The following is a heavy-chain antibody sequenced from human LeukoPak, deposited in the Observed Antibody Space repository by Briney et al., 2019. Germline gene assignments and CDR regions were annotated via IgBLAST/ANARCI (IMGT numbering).Heavy chain of an antibody. V-gene: IGHV3-74*03. CDR2: INSDGSIT. Sequence: GGSLRLSCAASGFTFSSHWMYWVRHAPGKGLVWVSRINSDGSITTYADSVKGRFTISRDNAKNTLYLQMNSLRAEDTAVYYCARLMGQQLGYFDYWGQGNLVTVSS. CDR3: ARLMGQQLGYFDY. J-gene: IGHJ4*02. D-gene: IGHD6-13*01. CDR1: GFTFSSHW.